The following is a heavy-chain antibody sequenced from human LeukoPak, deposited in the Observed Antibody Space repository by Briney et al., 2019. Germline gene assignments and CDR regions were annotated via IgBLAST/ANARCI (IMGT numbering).Heavy chain of an antibody. Sequence: GGSLRLSCEASGFTFSSYAMSWVRQAPGKGLEWVSCISSSSSYIYYADSVKGRFTISRDNAKNSLYLQMNSLRAEDTAVYYCATSPVYSYGHPYYFDYWGQGTLVTVSS. J-gene: IGHJ4*02. CDR3: ATSPVYSYGHPYYFDY. CDR2: ISSSSSYI. D-gene: IGHD5-18*01. V-gene: IGHV3-21*01. CDR1: GFTFSSYA.